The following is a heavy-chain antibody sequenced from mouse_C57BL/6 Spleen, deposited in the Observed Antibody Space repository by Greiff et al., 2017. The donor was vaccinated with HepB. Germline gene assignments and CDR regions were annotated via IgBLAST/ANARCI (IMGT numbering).Heavy chain of an antibody. CDR3: ARDNYSTDWYFDV. J-gene: IGHJ1*03. CDR1: GFTFTDYY. V-gene: IGHV1-36*01. D-gene: IGHD2-5*01. CDR2: VYPYNGGT. Sequence: DVKLQESGPVLVKPGPSVKISCKASGFTFTDYYMHWVKQSHGKSLEWIGLVYPYNGGTSYNQKFKGKATLTVDTSSSTAYMELNSLTSEDSAVYYCARDNYSTDWYFDVWGTGTTVTVSS.